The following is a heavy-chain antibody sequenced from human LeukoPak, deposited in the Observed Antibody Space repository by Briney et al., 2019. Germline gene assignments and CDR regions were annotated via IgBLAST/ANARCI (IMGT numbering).Heavy chain of an antibody. V-gene: IGHV4-34*01. D-gene: IGHD6-19*01. J-gene: IGHJ2*01. CDR2: INHSGST. CDR3: ARPGAVAVPWYFDL. Sequence: SETLSLTCAVYGGSFSGYHWSWIRQPPGKGLEWIGEINHSGSTNYNPSLKSRVTISVDTSKNQFSLKLSSVTAADTAVYYCARPGAVAVPWYFDLWGRGTLVTVSS. CDR1: GGSFSGYH.